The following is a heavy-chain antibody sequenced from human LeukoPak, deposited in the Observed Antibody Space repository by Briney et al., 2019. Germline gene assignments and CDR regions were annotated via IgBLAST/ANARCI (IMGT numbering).Heavy chain of an antibody. Sequence: GGSLRLSCAASGFTFDDYGMSWVRQAPGKGLEWVSGINWNGGSTGYADSVKGRFTISRDNSKNALYLQVNNLRAEDTAVYYCARLDRGYSYGSLYYFDYWGQGTLVTVSS. D-gene: IGHD5-18*01. V-gene: IGHV3-20*04. J-gene: IGHJ4*02. CDR2: INWNGGST. CDR3: ARLDRGYSYGSLYYFDY. CDR1: GFTFDDYG.